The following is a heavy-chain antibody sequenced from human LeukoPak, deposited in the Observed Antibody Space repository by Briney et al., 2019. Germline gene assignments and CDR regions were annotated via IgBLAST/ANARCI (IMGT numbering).Heavy chain of an antibody. CDR1: GGTFSSYA. D-gene: IGHD6-19*01. V-gene: IGHV1-69*13. CDR2: IIPIFGTA. J-gene: IGHJ4*02. Sequence: SVKVSCKASGGTFSSYAISWVRQAPGQGLEWMGGIIPIFGTANYAQKFQGRVTITADESTSTAYMELSSLRSEDTAVYYCARSPRLAVAGAGCFDDWGQGTLVTVSS. CDR3: ARSPRLAVAGAGCFDD.